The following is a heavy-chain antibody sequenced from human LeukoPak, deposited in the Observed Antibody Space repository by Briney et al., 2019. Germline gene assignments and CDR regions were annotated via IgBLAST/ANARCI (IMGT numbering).Heavy chain of an antibody. J-gene: IGHJ4*02. CDR1: GYTFTSYG. CDR3: ASSRGYCSSTSCQHDY. Sequence: ASVKVSCKASGYTFTSYGISWVRQAPGQGLEWMGWISAYNGNTNYAQKLQGRVTMTTDTSTSTAYMELWSLRSDDTAVYYCASSRGYCSSTSCQHDYWGQGTLVTVSS. D-gene: IGHD2-2*01. V-gene: IGHV1-18*01. CDR2: ISAYNGNT.